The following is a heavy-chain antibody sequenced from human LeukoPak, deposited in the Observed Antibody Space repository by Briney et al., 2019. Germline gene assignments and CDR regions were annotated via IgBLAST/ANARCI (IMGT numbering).Heavy chain of an antibody. CDR1: GGTFSSYA. V-gene: IGHV1-69*04. D-gene: IGHD3-3*01. CDR3: ALGDRPSGFDY. J-gene: IGHJ4*02. Sequence: GASVKVSCKASGGTFSSYAISWVRQAPGQGLEWMGRIIPILGIANYAQKFQGRVTITADKSTSTAYMELSSLRSEDTAVYYCALGDRPSGFDYWGQGTLVTVSS. CDR2: IIPILGIA.